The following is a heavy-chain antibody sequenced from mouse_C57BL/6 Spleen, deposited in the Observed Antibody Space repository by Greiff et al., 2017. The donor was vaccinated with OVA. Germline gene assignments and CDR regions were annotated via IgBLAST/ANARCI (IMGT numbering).Heavy chain of an antibody. J-gene: IGHJ4*01. CDR1: GFTFSDYG. V-gene: IGHV5-17*01. CDR3: ARTYYGSRGYAMDY. CDR2: ISSGSSTI. Sequence: EVMLVESGGGLVKPGGSLKLSCAASGFTFSDYGMHWVRQAPEKGLEWVAYISSGSSTIYYADTVKGRFTISRDNAKNTLFLQMTSLRSEDTAMYYCARTYYGSRGYAMDYWGQGTSVTVSS. D-gene: IGHD1-1*01.